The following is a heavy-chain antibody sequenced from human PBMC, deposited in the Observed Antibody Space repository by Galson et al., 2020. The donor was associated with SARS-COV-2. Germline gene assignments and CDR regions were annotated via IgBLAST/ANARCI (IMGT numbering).Heavy chain of an antibody. V-gene: IGHV1-46*01. D-gene: IGHD1-26*01. CDR1: GYTFTSYY. CDR2: INPSGGST. CDR3: ARDLSTGAMSTIPSDC. Sequence: ASVKVSCKASGYTFTSYYMHWVRQAPGQGLEWMGIINPSGGSTSYAQKFQGRVTMTRDTSTSTVYMELSSLRSEDTAVYYCARDLSTGAMSTIPSDCWGQGTLVTVSS. J-gene: IGHJ4*02.